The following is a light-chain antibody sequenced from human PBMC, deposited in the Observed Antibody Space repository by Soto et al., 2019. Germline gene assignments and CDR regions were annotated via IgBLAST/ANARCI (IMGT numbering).Light chain of an antibody. CDR3: QQRSNWPPTWT. V-gene: IGKV3-11*01. CDR1: QSVSSY. CDR2: DAS. J-gene: IGKJ1*01. Sequence: EIVLTQSPATLSLSPGERATLSCRASQSVSSYLAWYQQKPGQAPRLLIYDASNRATGIPARFSGSGSGTDFPLTIRRLEPKHFAVYYCQQRSNWPPTWTFGQGTKVDIK.